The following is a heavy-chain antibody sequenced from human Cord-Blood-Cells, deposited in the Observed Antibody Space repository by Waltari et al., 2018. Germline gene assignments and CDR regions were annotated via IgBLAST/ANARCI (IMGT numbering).Heavy chain of an antibody. CDR1: GYTFTSYY. D-gene: IGHD1-26*01. V-gene: IGHV1-46*03. J-gene: IGHJ4*02. CDR3: AREVGATGGDY. Sequence: QVQLVQSGAEVKKPGASVKVSCKASGYTFTSYYMHWVRQAPGQGLEWMGIIHPSGGSTSYAQKFQGRVTMTRDTSTSTVYMDLSSLRSEDTAVYYCAREVGATGGDYWGQGTLVTVSS. CDR2: IHPSGGST.